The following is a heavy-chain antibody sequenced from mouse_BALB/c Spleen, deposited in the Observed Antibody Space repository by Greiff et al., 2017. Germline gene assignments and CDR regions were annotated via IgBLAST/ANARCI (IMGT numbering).Heavy chain of an antibody. Sequence: EVKLMESGPGLVKPSQSLSLTCTVTGYSITSDYAWNWIRQFPGNKLEWMGYISYSGSTSYNPSLKSRISITRDTSKNQFFLQLNSVTTEDTATYYCARRDYRYDVGYFDYWGQGTTLTVSS. CDR2: ISYSGST. CDR3: ARRDYRYDVGYFDY. D-gene: IGHD2-14*01. V-gene: IGHV3-2*02. J-gene: IGHJ2*01. CDR1: GYSITSDYA.